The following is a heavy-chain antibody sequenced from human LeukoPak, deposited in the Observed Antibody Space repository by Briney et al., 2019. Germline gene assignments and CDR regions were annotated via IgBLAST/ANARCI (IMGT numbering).Heavy chain of an antibody. V-gene: IGHV3-23*01. Sequence: PGGSLRLSCAASGFTFSSYAMSWVRQAPGKGLEWVSGITGNGSGTYYADSVKGRFTIYRDNSKNTLYLHMNTLRAEDTALYYCAKVRGFGTSYYGMDVWGKGTTVIVSS. J-gene: IGHJ6*04. D-gene: IGHD3-10*01. CDR3: AKVRGFGTSYYGMDV. CDR2: ITGNGSGT. CDR1: GFTFSSYA.